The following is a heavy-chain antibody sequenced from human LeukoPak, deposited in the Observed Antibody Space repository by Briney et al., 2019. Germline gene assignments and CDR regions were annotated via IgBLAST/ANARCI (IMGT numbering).Heavy chain of an antibody. CDR3: ASPGRYYYGSGSYYTFDY. V-gene: IGHV3-53*01. D-gene: IGHD3-10*01. Sequence: GGSLRLSCAASGFTVSSNYMSWVRQAPGKGLEWVSVIYSGGSTYYADSVKGRFTISRDNSKNTLYLQMNSLRAEDTAAYYCASPGRYYYGSGSYYTFDYWGQGTLVTVSS. CDR1: GFTVSSNY. J-gene: IGHJ4*02. CDR2: IYSGGST.